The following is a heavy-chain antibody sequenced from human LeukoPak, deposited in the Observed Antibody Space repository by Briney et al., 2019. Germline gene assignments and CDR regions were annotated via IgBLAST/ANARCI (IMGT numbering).Heavy chain of an antibody. J-gene: IGHJ4*02. CDR1: GFTFSSYA. CDR2: ISYDGSNK. D-gene: IGHD3-10*01. V-gene: IGHV3-30*04. Sequence: PGRSLRLSCAASGFTFSSYAMHWVRQAPGKGLEWVAVISYDGSNKYYADSVKGRFTISRDNSKNTLCLQMNSLRAEDTAVYYCARDARGFTMVRGTLDYWGQGTLVTVSS. CDR3: ARDARGFTMVRGTLDY.